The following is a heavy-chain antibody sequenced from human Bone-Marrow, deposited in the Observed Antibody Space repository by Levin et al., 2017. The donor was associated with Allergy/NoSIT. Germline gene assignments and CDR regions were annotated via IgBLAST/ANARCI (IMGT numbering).Heavy chain of an antibody. J-gene: IGHJ5*02. CDR3: ARDNGFRGWLGA. V-gene: IGHV1-46*01. Sequence: ASVKVSCKASGYSFTTYYVHWVRQAPGQGLEWMGIINPSGGMTTYSQKFQGRVTLTRDTSTSTVYMELTSLRFEDTAVYYCARDNGFRGWLGAWGQGTLVTVSS. CDR2: INPSGGMT. CDR1: GYSFTTYY. D-gene: IGHD2-8*01.